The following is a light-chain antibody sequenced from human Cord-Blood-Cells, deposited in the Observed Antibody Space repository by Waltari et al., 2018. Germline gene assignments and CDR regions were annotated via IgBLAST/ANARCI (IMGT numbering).Light chain of an antibody. CDR2: DAS. CDR3: QQYDNLPYT. Sequence: DMQMTQSPHSLSASVGDRVTITCQASQDSTNYLNWYQQKPGKAHKLLIYDASNLETGVPSRFSGSGSGTDFTFTISSLQPEDIATYYCQQYDNLPYTFGQGTKLEIK. V-gene: IGKV1-33*01. J-gene: IGKJ2*01. CDR1: QDSTNY.